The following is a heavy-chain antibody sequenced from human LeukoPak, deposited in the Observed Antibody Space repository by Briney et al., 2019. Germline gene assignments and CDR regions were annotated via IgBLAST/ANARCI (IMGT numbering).Heavy chain of an antibody. CDR2: INPNSGGT. CDR1: GYTFTGYY. CDR3: ARETSQKGAHYMDV. D-gene: IGHD3-16*01. J-gene: IGHJ6*03. Sequence: ASVKVSCRASGYTFTGYYMHWVRQAPGQGLEWMGWINPNSGGTNYAQKFQGRVTMTRDTPISTAYMELSRLRSDDTAVYYCARETSQKGAHYMDVWGKGTTVTISS. V-gene: IGHV1-2*02.